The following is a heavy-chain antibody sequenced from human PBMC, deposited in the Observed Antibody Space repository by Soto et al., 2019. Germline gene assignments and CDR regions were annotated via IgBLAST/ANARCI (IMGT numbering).Heavy chain of an antibody. Sequence: GGSLRLSCAASGFTFSSYAMSWVRQAPGKGLEWVSAISGSGGSTYYADSVKGRFTISRDNSKNTLYLQMNSLRAEDTAVYYCAKDRPPTYYDILTGLFDYWGQGTLVTVSS. CDR3: AKDRPPTYYDILTGLFDY. D-gene: IGHD3-9*01. V-gene: IGHV3-23*01. J-gene: IGHJ4*02. CDR1: GFTFSSYA. CDR2: ISGSGGST.